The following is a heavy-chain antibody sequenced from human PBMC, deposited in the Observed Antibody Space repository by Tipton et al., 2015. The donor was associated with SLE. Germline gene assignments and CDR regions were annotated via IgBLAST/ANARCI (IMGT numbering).Heavy chain of an antibody. V-gene: IGHV5-51*01. D-gene: IGHD5-12*01. CDR2: IYPGDSDT. CDR3: AGGDIVEEGAFDI. J-gene: IGHJ3*02. Sequence: PGKGLEWMGIIYPGDSDTRYSPSFQGQVTISADKSISTAYLQWSSLKASDTAMYYCAGGDIVEEGAFDIWGQGTMVTVSS.